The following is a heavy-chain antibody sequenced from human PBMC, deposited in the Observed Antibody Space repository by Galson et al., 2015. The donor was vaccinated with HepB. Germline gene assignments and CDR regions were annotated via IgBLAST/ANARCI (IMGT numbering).Heavy chain of an antibody. D-gene: IGHD2-8*01. V-gene: IGHV3-9*01. CDR3: AKGWSAVFYDMDV. CDR2: ISWNSRDI. J-gene: IGHJ6*02. Sequence: SLRLSCAASGFTFEDYTLHWVRQVPGKGLEWVSGISWNSRDIAYVDSVKGRFTISRDNARNTLYLQMNSLRAEDTAVYYCAKGWSAVFYDMDVWGQGTTVIVSS. CDR1: GFTFEDYT.